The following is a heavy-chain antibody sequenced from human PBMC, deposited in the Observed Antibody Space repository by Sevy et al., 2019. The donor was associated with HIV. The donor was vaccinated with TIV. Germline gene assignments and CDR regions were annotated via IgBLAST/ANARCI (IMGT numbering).Heavy chain of an antibody. V-gene: IGHV3-21*01. CDR1: GFTFISYS. D-gene: IGHD6-13*01. Sequence: GGSLRLSCAASGFTFISYSMNWVRQALGKGLEWVSSISSSSSYIYYADSVKGRFTISRDNAKNSLYLQMNSLRAEDTAVYYCASDGYSGYSSSWYNYWGQGTLVTVSS. J-gene: IGHJ4*02. CDR2: ISSSSSYI. CDR3: ASDGYSGYSSSWYNY.